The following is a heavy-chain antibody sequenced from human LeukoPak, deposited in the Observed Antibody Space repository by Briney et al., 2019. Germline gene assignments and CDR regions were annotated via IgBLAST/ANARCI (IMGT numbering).Heavy chain of an antibody. CDR2: IYYSGST. Sequence: PSETLSLTCTVSGGSISSYYWSWIRQPPGEGLEWIGYIYYSGSTNYNPSLKSRVTISVDTSKNQFSLKLSSVTAADTAVYYCARVGGYSYGYFDYWGQGTLVTVSS. CDR1: GGSISSYY. CDR3: ARVGGYSYGYFDY. J-gene: IGHJ4*02. D-gene: IGHD5-18*01. V-gene: IGHV4-59*01.